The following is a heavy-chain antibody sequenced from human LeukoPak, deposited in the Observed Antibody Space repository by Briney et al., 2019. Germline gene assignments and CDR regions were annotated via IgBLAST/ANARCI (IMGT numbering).Heavy chain of an antibody. CDR1: GFTFSSYA. J-gene: IGHJ6*03. CDR3: AREGRDSSGYWRDYYYYMDV. Sequence: GGSLRLSCAASGFTFSSYAMSWVRQAPGKGLEWVSAISGSGGSTYYADSVKGRFTISRDNSKNTLYLQMNSLRAEDTAVYYCAREGRDSSGYWRDYYYYMDVWGKGTTVTISS. V-gene: IGHV3-23*01. CDR2: ISGSGGST. D-gene: IGHD3-22*01.